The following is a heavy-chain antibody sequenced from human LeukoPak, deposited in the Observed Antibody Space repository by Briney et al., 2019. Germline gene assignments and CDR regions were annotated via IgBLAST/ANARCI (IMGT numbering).Heavy chain of an antibody. Sequence: PGGSLRLSCAASGFTVSSNYMSWVRQAPGKGLEWVSVIYSGGSTYYADSVKGRFTISRDNSKNTLYLKMNSLRAEDTPVYYCASGSGSYRTPYYYMDVWGTGTTVTVSS. CDR2: IYSGGST. CDR1: GFTVSSNY. CDR3: ASGSGSYRTPYYYMDV. D-gene: IGHD3-10*01. J-gene: IGHJ6*03. V-gene: IGHV3-53*01.